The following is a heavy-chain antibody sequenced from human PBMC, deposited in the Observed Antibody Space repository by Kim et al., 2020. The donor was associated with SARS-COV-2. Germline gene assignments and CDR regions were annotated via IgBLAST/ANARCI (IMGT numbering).Heavy chain of an antibody. Sequence: GGSLRLSCAASGFTVSSNYMSWVRQAPGKGLEWVSVIYSGGSTYYADSVKGRFTISRDNSKNTLYLQMNSLRAKDTAVYYCARGLPPGSSWYVEGDYWGQGTLVTVSS. CDR1: GFTVSSNY. CDR2: IYSGGST. CDR3: ARGLPPGSSWYVEGDY. V-gene: IGHV3-66*01. J-gene: IGHJ4*02. D-gene: IGHD6-13*01.